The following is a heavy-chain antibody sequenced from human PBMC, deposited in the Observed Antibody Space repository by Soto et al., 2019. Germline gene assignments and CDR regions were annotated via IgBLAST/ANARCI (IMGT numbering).Heavy chain of an antibody. J-gene: IGHJ4*02. CDR2: ISSSSSYI. CDR3: ARPLSSSPVGLDY. V-gene: IGHV3-21*01. D-gene: IGHD6-13*01. Sequence: LRLSCAASGFTFSSYSMNWVRQAPGKGLEWVSSISSSSSYIYYADSVKGRFTISRDNAKNSLYLQMNSLRAEDTAVYYCARPLSSSPVGLDYWGQGTLVTVSS. CDR1: GFTFSSYS.